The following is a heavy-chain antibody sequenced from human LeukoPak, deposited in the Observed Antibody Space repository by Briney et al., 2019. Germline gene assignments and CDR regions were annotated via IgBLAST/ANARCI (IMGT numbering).Heavy chain of an antibody. CDR1: GFTFSSYG. V-gene: IGHV3-23*01. J-gene: IGHJ4*02. CDR2: ISGSGGST. D-gene: IGHD6-13*01. CDR3: AKARGSSWYPVFDY. Sequence: GGSLRLSCAASGFTFSSYGMSWVRQAPGKGLEWVSVISGSGGSTYYADSVKGLFTISRDNSKNTLYLQMNSLRAEDTAVYYCAKARGSSWYPVFDYWGQGTLVTVSS.